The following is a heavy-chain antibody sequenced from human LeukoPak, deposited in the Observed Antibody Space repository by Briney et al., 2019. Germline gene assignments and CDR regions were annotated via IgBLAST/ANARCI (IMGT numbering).Heavy chain of an antibody. D-gene: IGHD3-10*01. CDR2: ISGSGGST. J-gene: IGHJ4*02. CDR1: GFTFSSYA. Sequence: PGGSLSLSCAASGFTFSSYAMSWVRQAPGKGLEWVSAISGSGGSTYYADSVKGRFTISRDNSKNTLYLQMNSLRAEDTAVYYCAKDPAGITMVRGVNYFDYWGQGTLVTVSS. CDR3: AKDPAGITMVRGVNYFDY. V-gene: IGHV3-23*01.